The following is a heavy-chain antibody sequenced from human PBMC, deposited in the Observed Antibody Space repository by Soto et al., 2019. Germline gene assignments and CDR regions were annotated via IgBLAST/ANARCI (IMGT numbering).Heavy chain of an antibody. Sequence: ASVKVSCKASGYTFTSYGISWLRQAPGQGLEWMGWISAYNGNTNYAQKLQGRVTMTTDTSTSTAYMELRSLRSDDTAVYYCARDSPLYYDSSGYYRTWDYWGQGTLVTVSS. CDR2: ISAYNGNT. CDR1: GYTFTSYG. CDR3: ARDSPLYYDSSGYYRTWDY. J-gene: IGHJ4*02. V-gene: IGHV1-18*01. D-gene: IGHD3-22*01.